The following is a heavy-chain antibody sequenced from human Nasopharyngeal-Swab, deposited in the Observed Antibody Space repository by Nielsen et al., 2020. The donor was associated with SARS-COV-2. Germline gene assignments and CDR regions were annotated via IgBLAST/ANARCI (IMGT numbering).Heavy chain of an antibody. V-gene: IGHV3-7*01. CDR1: GFSVSTYW. CDR2: IKEDGSET. J-gene: IGHJ5*02. CDR3: ARHYYDTRAVWFDP. Sequence: GESLKISCAASGFSVSTYWMTWVRQDPGRGLEWIANIKEDGSETYYVDSVKGRFTISRDNAKNSLYLQMNSLRAEDTAVYYCARHYYDTRAVWFDPWGQGTLVTVSS. D-gene: IGHD3-22*01.